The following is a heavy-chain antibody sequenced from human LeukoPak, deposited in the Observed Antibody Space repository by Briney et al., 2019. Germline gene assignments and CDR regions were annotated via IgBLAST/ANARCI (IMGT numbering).Heavy chain of an antibody. D-gene: IGHD2-8*01. J-gene: IGHJ3*02. CDR3: ARYTVMKSVDI. Sequence: GGSLRLSCAASGFMFNGYSMTWVRQAPGKGLEWVSSISSSSSYIYYADSVKGRFTISRDNAKNSLYLQMNSLRAEDTAVYYCARYTVMKSVDIWGQGTMVTVSS. CDR1: GFMFNGYS. V-gene: IGHV3-21*01. CDR2: ISSSSSYI.